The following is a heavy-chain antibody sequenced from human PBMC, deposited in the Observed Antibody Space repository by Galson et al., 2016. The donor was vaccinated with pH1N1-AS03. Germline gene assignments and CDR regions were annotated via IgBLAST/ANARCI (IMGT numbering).Heavy chain of an antibody. CDR2: IYPGDSDT. CDR1: GYIFTSYW. J-gene: IGHJ4*02. V-gene: IGHV5-51*01. CDR3: ARQVRDGYNDYFDY. Sequence: QSGAEVKKPGESLKISCKTSGYIFTSYWVAWVRHMPGKGLEWVGIIYPGDSDTRYSPSFQGQVTISADRSINTAYLQWSSLMASYTAIYYCARQVRDGYNDYFDYWGQGILVTVSS. D-gene: IGHD5-24*01.